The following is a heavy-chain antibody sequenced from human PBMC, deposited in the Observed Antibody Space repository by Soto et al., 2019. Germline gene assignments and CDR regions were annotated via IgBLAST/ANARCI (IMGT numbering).Heavy chain of an antibody. CDR2: IIPIFGTA. D-gene: IGHD2-15*01. J-gene: IGHJ3*02. Sequence: QVQLVQSGAEVKKPGPSVKVSCKASGGTFSSYAISWVRQAPGQGLEWMGGIIPIFGTANYAQKFQGRVTITADESTSTAYMELSSLRSEDTAVYYCARDLGGGDCSGGSCYPPAFDIWGQGTMVTVSS. CDR3: ARDLGGGDCSGGSCYPPAFDI. CDR1: GGTFSSYA. V-gene: IGHV1-69*12.